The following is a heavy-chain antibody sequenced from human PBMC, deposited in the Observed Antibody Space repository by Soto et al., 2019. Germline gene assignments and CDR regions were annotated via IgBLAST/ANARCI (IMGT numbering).Heavy chain of an antibody. CDR1: GYSISSGYY. CDR2: IYHSGST. Sequence: SETLSLTCTVSGYSISSGYYWGWIRQPPGKGLEWIGSIYHSGSTYYNPSLKSRVTISVDTSKNQFSLKLSSVTAADTAVYYCARDPRDSSGYGWFDPWGQGTLVTVSS. V-gene: IGHV4-38-2*02. D-gene: IGHD3-22*01. J-gene: IGHJ5*02. CDR3: ARDPRDSSGYGWFDP.